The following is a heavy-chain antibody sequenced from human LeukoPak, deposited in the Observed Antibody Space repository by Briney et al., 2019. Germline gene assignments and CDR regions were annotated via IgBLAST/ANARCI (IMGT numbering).Heavy chain of an antibody. CDR3: ARVGSWYPGGYYFDY. CDR2: IYYSGST. J-gene: IGHJ4*02. Sequence: PSQTLSLTCTVSGGSISSGDYCWSWIRQPPGQGLEWIGYIYYSGSTYYNPTLKSRVTISVGTSKHQFSLKLSSVTAADTAVYYCARVGSWYPGGYYFDYWGQGTLVTVSS. V-gene: IGHV4-30-4*01. CDR1: GGSISSGDYC. D-gene: IGHD6-13*01.